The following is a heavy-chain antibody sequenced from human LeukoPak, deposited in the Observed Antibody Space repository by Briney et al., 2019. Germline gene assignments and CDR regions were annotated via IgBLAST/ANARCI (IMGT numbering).Heavy chain of an antibody. J-gene: IGHJ4*02. CDR3: ATDRINMMVLGHDSGLDF. Sequence: SLRLSCLVSAFSLNDYGIHWVRQAQGKVLEWVAVVSYDGGHKYYADSVKGRFTISRDTSSETVSLQMNSLRFEDTAVYVCATDRINMMVLGHDSGLDFWGQGTLVTVSS. CDR1: AFSLNDYG. V-gene: IGHV3-30*03. CDR2: VSYDGGHK. D-gene: IGHD3-22*01.